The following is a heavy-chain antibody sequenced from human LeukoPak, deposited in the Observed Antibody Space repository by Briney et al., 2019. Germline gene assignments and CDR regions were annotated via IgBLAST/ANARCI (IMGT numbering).Heavy chain of an antibody. CDR2: VNQDGSRN. CDR3: ARDRGYCTSTDCYGYYYFMDV. J-gene: IGHJ6*03. D-gene: IGHD2-2*01. Sequence: GGSLRLSCAASEFTFSSYWMNWVRQAPGKGLEWVAIVNQDGSRNCYVDSVKGRFTISRDNAENSLYLQMNSLRAEDTAVYFCARDRGYCTSTDCYGYYYFMDVWGKGTTVTVSS. V-gene: IGHV3-7*01. CDR1: EFTFSSYW.